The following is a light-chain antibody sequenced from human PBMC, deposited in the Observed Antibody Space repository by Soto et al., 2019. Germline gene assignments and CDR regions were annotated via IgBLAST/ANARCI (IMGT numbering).Light chain of an antibody. V-gene: IGKV1-33*01. CDR1: QDISNF. CDR2: DAS. J-gene: IGKJ3*01. CDR3: QQYDNPLFP. Sequence: DIQMTQSPSSLSASVGDRVTITCQASQDISNFLNWYQQKPGKAPKLLIYDASKLEPGVPSRFSGSGSGTDFTFTISSLQPEEFATYYCQQYDNPLFPFGPGTKVDIK.